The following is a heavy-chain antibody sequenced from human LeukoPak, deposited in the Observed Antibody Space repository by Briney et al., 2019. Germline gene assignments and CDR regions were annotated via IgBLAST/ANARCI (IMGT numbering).Heavy chain of an antibody. D-gene: IGHD4-11*01. J-gene: IGHJ4*02. V-gene: IGHV3-48*04. CDR2: ISTMSDTK. Sequence: GGSLRLSCAASGFTFSRYWMHWVRQAPGKGLEWVSYISTMSDTKYYADSVKGRFTISRDNAKNLLYLQMSSLRGEDTAVYYCARGKIGYYYGNYDGFWGQGTLVSVSS. CDR1: GFTFSRYW. CDR3: ARGKIGYYYGNYDGF.